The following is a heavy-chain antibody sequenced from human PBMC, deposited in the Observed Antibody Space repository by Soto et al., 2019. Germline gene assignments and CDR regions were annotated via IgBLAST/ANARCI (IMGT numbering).Heavy chain of an antibody. CDR2: INHSGST. J-gene: IGHJ4*02. CDR1: GGSFSGYY. CDR3: ASLGSYYYFDY. V-gene: IGHV4-34*01. D-gene: IGHD3-10*01. Sequence: XGTLSLTCAVYGGSFSGYYWSWIRQPPGKGLEWIGEINHSGSTNYNPSLKSRVTISVDTSKNQFSLKLSSVTAADTAVYYCASLGSYYYFDYWGQGTLVTVSS.